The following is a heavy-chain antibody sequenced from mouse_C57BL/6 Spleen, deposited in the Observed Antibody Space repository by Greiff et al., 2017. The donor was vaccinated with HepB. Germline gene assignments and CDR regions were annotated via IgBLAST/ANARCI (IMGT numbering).Heavy chain of an antibody. Sequence: VQLKESGPELVKPGASVKIPCKASGYTFTDYNMDWVKQSHGKSLEWIGDINPNNGGTIYNQKFKGKATLTVDKSSSTAYMELRSLTSEDTAVYYCARGGGNCEVWFAYWGQGTLVTVSA. V-gene: IGHV1-18*01. CDR2: INPNNGGT. D-gene: IGHD2-1*01. J-gene: IGHJ3*01. CDR3: ARGGGNCEVWFAY. CDR1: GYTFTDYN.